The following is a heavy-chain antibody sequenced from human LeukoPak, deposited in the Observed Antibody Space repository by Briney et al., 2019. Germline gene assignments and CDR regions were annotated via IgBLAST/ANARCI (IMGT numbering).Heavy chain of an antibody. D-gene: IGHD6-13*01. J-gene: IGHJ3*02. CDR2: ISWNSGSI. CDR3: AKEAIIASAFDI. Sequence: PGMSLRLSRAASGFTFDDYAMHWVRQAPGKGLEGVAGISWNSGSIGYADSVKGRFTISRDNAQNSLYLQMNSLRAEDMALYYCAKEAIIASAFDIWGQGTMVTVSS. V-gene: IGHV3-9*03. CDR1: GFTFDDYA.